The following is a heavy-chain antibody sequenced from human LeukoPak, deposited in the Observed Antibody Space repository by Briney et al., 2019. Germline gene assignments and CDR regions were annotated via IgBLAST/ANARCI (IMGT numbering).Heavy chain of an antibody. CDR3: AKDSGWYQGLDY. J-gene: IGHJ4*02. CDR1: GFTFSSYA. D-gene: IGHD6-19*01. CDR2: ISGSGGST. V-gene: IGHV3-23*01. Sequence: GGSLRLSCAASGFTFSSYAVSWVRQAPGKGLEWVSAISGSGGSTYYADSVKGRFTISRDNSKNTLYLQMNSLRAEDTAVYYCAKDSGWYQGLDYWGQGTLVTVSS.